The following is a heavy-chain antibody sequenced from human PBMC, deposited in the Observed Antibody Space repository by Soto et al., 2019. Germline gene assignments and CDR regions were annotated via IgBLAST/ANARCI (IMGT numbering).Heavy chain of an antibody. J-gene: IGHJ3*02. CDR3: ATPSPGEDDAFDI. D-gene: IGHD2-15*01. CDR2: MNPNSGNT. V-gene: IGHV1-8*01. CDR1: GYTFTSYD. Sequence: ASVKVSCKASGYTFTSYDINWVRQATGQGLEWMGWMNPNSGNTGYAQKFQGRVTMTRNTSISTAYMELSSLRSEDTAVYYCATPSPGEDDAFDIWGQGTMVTVSS.